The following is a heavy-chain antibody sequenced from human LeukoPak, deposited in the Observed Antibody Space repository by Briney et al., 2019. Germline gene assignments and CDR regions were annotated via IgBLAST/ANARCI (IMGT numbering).Heavy chain of an antibody. CDR3: ARAGEYCSSTSCNRYYYYYGMDV. D-gene: IGHD2-2*01. CDR1: GFTFSSYS. Sequence: GGSLRLSCAASGFTFSSYSMNWVRQAPGKGLGWVSSISSSSSYIYYADSVKGRFTISRDNAKNSLYLQMNSLRAEDTAVYYCARAGEYCSSTSCNRYYYYYGMDVWGQGTTVTVSS. J-gene: IGHJ6*02. V-gene: IGHV3-21*01. CDR2: ISSSSSYI.